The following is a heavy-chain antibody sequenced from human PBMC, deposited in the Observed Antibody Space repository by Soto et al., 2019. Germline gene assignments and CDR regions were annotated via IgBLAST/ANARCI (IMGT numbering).Heavy chain of an antibody. Sequence: QVQLVQSGAEVKKPGASVKVSCKASGYTFTRYDINWVRQATGQGLEWMGWMNPNCGNTGYAQKVQGRVTITRHTPISTAYMELGSLRSEDTAVYYGARLGIAAAGGPRLDYWGQGTLVAVAS. V-gene: IGHV1-8*01. CDR1: GYTFTRYD. J-gene: IGHJ4*02. CDR3: ARLGIAAAGGPRLDY. D-gene: IGHD6-13*01. CDR2: MNPNCGNT.